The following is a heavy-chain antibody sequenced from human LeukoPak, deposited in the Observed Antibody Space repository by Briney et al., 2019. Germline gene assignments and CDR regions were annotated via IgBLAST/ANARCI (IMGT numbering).Heavy chain of an antibody. Sequence: GASVKVSCKASGYTFTSYGISWVRQAPGQGLEWMGWISAYNGNTNYAQKLQGRVTMTTDTSTSTAYMGLRSLRSDDTAVYYCARDGIAVAGTEYYYYGMDVWGQGTTVTVSS. V-gene: IGHV1-18*01. CDR1: GYTFTSYG. CDR3: ARDGIAVAGTEYYYYGMDV. CDR2: ISAYNGNT. D-gene: IGHD6-19*01. J-gene: IGHJ6*02.